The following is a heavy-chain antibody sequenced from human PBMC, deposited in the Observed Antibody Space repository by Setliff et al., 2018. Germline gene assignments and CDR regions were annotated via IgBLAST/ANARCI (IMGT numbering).Heavy chain of an antibody. CDR3: ARHLLVQGTYHFDY. Sequence: PSETLSLTCTVYGVSFSDYYWGWVRQSPGKGLEWIGSMYYSGSTYYNPSLKGRVTLSVDTTKNQFSLKLTSMTAADTAVYFCARHLLVQGTYHFDYWGQGSPVTVSS. CDR1: GVSFSDYY. D-gene: IGHD3-10*01. J-gene: IGHJ4*02. V-gene: IGHV4-34*01. CDR2: MYYSGST.